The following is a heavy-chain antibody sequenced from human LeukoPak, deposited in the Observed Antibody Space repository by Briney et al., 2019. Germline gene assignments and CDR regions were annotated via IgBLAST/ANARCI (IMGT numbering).Heavy chain of an antibody. V-gene: IGHV3-21*01. D-gene: IGHD4-23*01. CDR3: AGNDGNWKIDAFDI. CDR1: GFTFSSYS. CDR2: ISSSRSYI. J-gene: IGHJ3*02. Sequence: GGSLRLSCAASGFTFSSYSMNWVRQAPGKGLEWGSSISSSRSYIYYADSVKGRVTISRDNAKNSLYLQMNSLRAEDTAVYYCAGNDGNWKIDAFDIWGQGTMVTVSS.